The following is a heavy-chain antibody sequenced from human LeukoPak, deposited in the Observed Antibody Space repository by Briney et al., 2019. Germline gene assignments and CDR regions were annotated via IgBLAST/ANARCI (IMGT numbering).Heavy chain of an antibody. CDR2: INPNSGGT. Sequence: ASVKVSCKASGYTFTGYYMHWVRQAPGQGLEWMGWINPNSGGTNYAQKFQGRVTMTTDTSTSTAYMELRSLTSDDTAVYYCARALSGVRYYYFDYWGQGTLVTVSS. CDR3: ARALSGVRYYYFDY. V-gene: IGHV1-2*02. D-gene: IGHD3-16*02. CDR1: GYTFTGYY. J-gene: IGHJ4*02.